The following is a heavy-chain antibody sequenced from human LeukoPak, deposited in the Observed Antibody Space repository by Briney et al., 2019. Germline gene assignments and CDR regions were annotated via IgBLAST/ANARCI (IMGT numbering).Heavy chain of an antibody. J-gene: IGHJ4*02. CDR2: ISYDGSNK. CDR1: GFTFSSYG. V-gene: IGHV3-30*03. CDR3: ARDLMYYDILTGYYDLDY. Sequence: GGSLRLSCAASGFTFSSYGMHWVRQAPGKGLEWVAVISYDGSNKYYADSVKGRFTISRDNSKNTLYLQMNSLRAEDTAVYYCARDLMYYDILTGYYDLDYWGQGTLVTVSS. D-gene: IGHD3-9*01.